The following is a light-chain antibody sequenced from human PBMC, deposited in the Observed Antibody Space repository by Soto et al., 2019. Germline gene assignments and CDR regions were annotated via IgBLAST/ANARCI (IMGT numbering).Light chain of an antibody. CDR1: RSHIGNNP. V-gene: IGLV1-44*01. Sequence: QSVVTPPPPASGTPGQRATISCSGDRSHIGNNPVNWYQQHPGTAPKLLIYTTNQRPSGVPDRFSGSKSDTSASLAISGLQSEDEADYYCAAWDDSLSGYVFGTGTKVTVL. J-gene: IGLJ1*01. CDR2: TTN. CDR3: AAWDDSLSGYV.